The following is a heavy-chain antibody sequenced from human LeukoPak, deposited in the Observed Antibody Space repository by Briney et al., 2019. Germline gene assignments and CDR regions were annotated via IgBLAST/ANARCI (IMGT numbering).Heavy chain of an antibody. Sequence: ASVKASCKASGYTFTSYDINWVRQATGQGLEWMGWMNPNSGNTGYAQKFQGRVTMTRNTSISTAYMELGSLRSEDTAVYYCASSEGDMTAFDYWGQGTLVTVSS. CDR1: GYTFTSYD. CDR3: ASSEGDMTAFDY. J-gene: IGHJ4*02. CDR2: MNPNSGNT. V-gene: IGHV1-8*01. D-gene: IGHD3-9*01.